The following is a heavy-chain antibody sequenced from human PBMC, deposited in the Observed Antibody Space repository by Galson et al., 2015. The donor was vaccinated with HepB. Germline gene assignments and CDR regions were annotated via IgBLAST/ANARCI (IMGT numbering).Heavy chain of an antibody. Sequence: SLRLSCAASGLTFKNYWMHWVRQAPGEGLVWVSHIKGDGSTTNYAESVKGRSTISRDNANNMLYLNMNSLRAEDTAVYYCVRGAVVGWDTTWFDPWGQGTLVTVSS. J-gene: IGHJ5*02. CDR1: GLTFKNYW. CDR2: IKGDGSTT. D-gene: IGHD6-19*01. CDR3: VRGAVVGWDTTWFDP. V-gene: IGHV3-74*01.